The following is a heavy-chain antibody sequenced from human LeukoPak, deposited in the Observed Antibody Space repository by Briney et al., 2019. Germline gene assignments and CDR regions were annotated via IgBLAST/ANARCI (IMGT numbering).Heavy chain of an antibody. D-gene: IGHD3-3*01. CDR3: ARWMIRKAYYDFWSGYYNENWFDP. Sequence: ASVKVSCKASGYTFTSYYMHWVRQAPGQGLEWMGIINPSGGSTSYAQKFQGRVTMTTDTSTSTAYMELRSLRSDDTAVYYCARWMIRKAYYDFWSGYYNENWFDPWGQGTLVTVSS. J-gene: IGHJ5*02. CDR2: INPSGGST. V-gene: IGHV1-46*01. CDR1: GYTFTSYY.